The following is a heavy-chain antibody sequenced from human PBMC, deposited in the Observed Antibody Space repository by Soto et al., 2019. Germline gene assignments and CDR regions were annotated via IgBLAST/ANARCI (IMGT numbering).Heavy chain of an antibody. Sequence: GSVKVSCKPAGYTFTNNDVTWVRQATGQGLEWMGWMNPGSGDTGYAQKFQGRVTMTRDISIATAYMELSSLRSEDTAIYYCARMSSFGSLNWFDPWGQGTLVTVSS. D-gene: IGHD5-18*01. J-gene: IGHJ5*01. CDR1: GYTFTNND. V-gene: IGHV1-8*01. CDR2: MNPGSGDT. CDR3: ARMSSFGSLNWFDP.